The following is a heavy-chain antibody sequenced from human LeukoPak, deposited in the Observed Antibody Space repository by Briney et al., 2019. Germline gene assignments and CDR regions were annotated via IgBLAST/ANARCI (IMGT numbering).Heavy chain of an antibody. V-gene: IGHV3-74*01. D-gene: IGHD3-10*01. CDR2: IKTDGSST. CDR3: AREGYYGSAALYS. Sequence: RPGGSLRLSCAACGFSFSSYWMHWVRQAPGKGLVCVSRIKTDGSSTSYADSVKGRFTISRDNAKNTLYLQMNSLRAEDTAVYYCAREGYYGSAALYSWGHGTLVTVSS. J-gene: IGHJ5*01. CDR1: GFSFSSYW.